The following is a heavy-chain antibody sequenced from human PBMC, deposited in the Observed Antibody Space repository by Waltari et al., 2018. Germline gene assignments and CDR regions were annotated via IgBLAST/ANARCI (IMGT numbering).Heavy chain of an antibody. J-gene: IGHJ5*02. Sequence: QVQLQESGPGLVKPSETLSLTCTVSGGSISSSSYYWGWIRQPPGKGLEWIGSIYYSGSTYYNPSLKRRVTISVDTSKNQFSLKLSSVTAADTAVYYCARLGRGYSGSWGQGTLVTVSS. CDR1: GGSISSSSYY. CDR3: ARLGRGYSGS. CDR2: IYYSGST. D-gene: IGHD5-12*01. V-gene: IGHV4-39*01.